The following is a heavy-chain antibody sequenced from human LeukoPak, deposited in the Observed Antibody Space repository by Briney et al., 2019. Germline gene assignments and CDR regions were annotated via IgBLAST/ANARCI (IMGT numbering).Heavy chain of an antibody. CDR3: ARDRLRFLEWLYGDAFDI. CDR2: IYTSGST. D-gene: IGHD3-3*01. Sequence: SETLSLTCTVSGGSISSGSYYWSWIRQPAGKGLEWIGRIYTSGSTNYNPSLKSRVTISVDTSKNQFSLKLSSVTAADTAVYYCARDRLRFLEWLYGDAFDIWGQGTMVTVSS. V-gene: IGHV4-61*02. CDR1: GGSISSGSYY. J-gene: IGHJ3*02.